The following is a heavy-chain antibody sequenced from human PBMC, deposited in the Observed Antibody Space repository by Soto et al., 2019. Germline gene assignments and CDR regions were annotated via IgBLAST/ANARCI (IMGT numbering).Heavy chain of an antibody. V-gene: IGHV3-30*18. CDR2: ISYDGSNK. CDR3: AKDGGGGYFVSGLDY. Sequence: QVQLVESGGGVVQPGRSLRLSCAASGFTFSSYGMHWVSQAPGKGLEWVAVISYDGSNKYYADSVKGRFTISRDNSKNTLYLQMNSLRAEDTAVYYCAKDGGGGYFVSGLDYWGQGTLVTVSS. CDR1: GFTFSSYG. J-gene: IGHJ4*02. D-gene: IGHD2-15*01.